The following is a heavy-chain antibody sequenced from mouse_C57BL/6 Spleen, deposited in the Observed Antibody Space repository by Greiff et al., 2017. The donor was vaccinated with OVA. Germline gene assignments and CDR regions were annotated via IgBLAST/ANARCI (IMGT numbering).Heavy chain of an antibody. J-gene: IGHJ2*01. CDR1: GYTFTSYW. CDR3: ARKGSYYSNVDY. CDR2: IDPSDSYT. V-gene: IGHV1-69*01. D-gene: IGHD2-5*01. Sequence: VQLQQPGAELVMPGASVKLSCKASGYTFTSYWMHWVKQRPGQGLEWIGEIDPSDSYTNYNQKFKGKSTLTVDKSSSTAYMQLSSLTSEDSAVYYCARKGSYYSNVDYWGQGTTLTVSS.